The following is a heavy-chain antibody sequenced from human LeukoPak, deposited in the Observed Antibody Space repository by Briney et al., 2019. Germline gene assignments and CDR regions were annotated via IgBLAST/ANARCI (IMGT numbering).Heavy chain of an antibody. CDR2: VHYSGTT. Sequence: PSETLSLTCSVSGDSINGYSWSWIQLPPGKGLEWIGSVHYSGTTAYNPSLKSRLAISVGTSKRQFSLNLSSVTATDTAIYYCARHGSWSSRQYYFDLWGQGILVTVSS. CDR1: GDSINGYS. CDR3: ARHGSWSSRQYYFDL. V-gene: IGHV4-59*08. D-gene: IGHD1-26*01. J-gene: IGHJ4*02.